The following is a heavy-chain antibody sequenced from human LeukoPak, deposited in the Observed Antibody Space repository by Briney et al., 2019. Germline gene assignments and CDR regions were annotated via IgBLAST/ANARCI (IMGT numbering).Heavy chain of an antibody. CDR3: ARYCSSSKCPFDY. CDR2: IHHSGTT. J-gene: IGHJ4*02. Sequence: SQTLSLTCTVSGGSISSGVYYWSWIRQHPGKGLEWAGYIHHSGTTFYNPSLKSRVTISMDTSNNEFSLRLSAVTDADTAVYYCARYCSSSKCPFDYWGQGTLVTVSS. V-gene: IGHV4-31*03. CDR1: GGSISSGVYY. D-gene: IGHD2-2*01.